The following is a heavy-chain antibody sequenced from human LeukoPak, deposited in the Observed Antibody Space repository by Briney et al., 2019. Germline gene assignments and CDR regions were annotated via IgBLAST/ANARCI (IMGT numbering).Heavy chain of an antibody. J-gene: IGHJ4*02. CDR2: IRGNGDT. Sequence: PGGSLRLSCAAPGVIFSSFAMSWVRQGPARGLEWVSRIRGNGDTFYADSVKGRFTLSSDSSTNTVYFQLNNLRVEDTAIYYCAKASWVSSTDAVRWGQGTLVTVSS. D-gene: IGHD3-16*01. CDR1: GVIFSSFA. V-gene: IGHV3-23*01. CDR3: AKASWVSSTDAVR.